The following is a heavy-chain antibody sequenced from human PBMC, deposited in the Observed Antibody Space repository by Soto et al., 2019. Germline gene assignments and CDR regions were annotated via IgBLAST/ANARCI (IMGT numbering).Heavy chain of an antibody. CDR1: GFTFSSYS. CDR3: ARDRCSGGSCYGGGRGDDY. J-gene: IGHJ4*02. Sequence: GGSLRLSCAASGFTFSSYSMNWVRQAPGKGLEWVSSISSSSSYIYYADSVKGRFTISRDNAKNSLYLQMNSLRAEDTAVYYCARDRCSGGSCYGGGRGDDYWGQGTLVTVSS. CDR2: ISSSSSYI. V-gene: IGHV3-21*01. D-gene: IGHD2-15*01.